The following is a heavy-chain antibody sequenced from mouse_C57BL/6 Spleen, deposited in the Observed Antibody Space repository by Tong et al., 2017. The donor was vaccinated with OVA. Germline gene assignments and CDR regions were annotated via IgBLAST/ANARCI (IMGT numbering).Heavy chain of an antibody. CDR2: INPNNGGT. CDR3: ARRGYYGSSYVD. D-gene: IGHD1-1*01. Sequence: EVQLQESGPELVKPGASVKMSCKASGYTFTDYNMHWVKQSHGKSLEWIGYINPNNGGTSYNQKFKGKATLTVDKSSSTAYMQLKSLTSEDSAVYYCARRGYYGSSYVDWGQGTTLTVSS. J-gene: IGHJ2*01. V-gene: IGHV1-22*01. CDR1: GYTFTDYN.